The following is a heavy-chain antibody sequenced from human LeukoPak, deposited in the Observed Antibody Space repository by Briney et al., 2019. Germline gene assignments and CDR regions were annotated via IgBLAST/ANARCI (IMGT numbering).Heavy chain of an antibody. V-gene: IGHV4-4*07. CDR3: AADPQQLVRGYYYYGMDV. Sequence: PSETLSLTCTVSGGSISSYYWSWIRQPAGKGQEWIGRIYTSGSTNYNPSLKSRVTMSVDTSKDQFSLKLSSVTAADTAVYYCAADPQQLVRGYYYYGMDVWGQGTTVTVSS. CDR1: GGSISSYY. J-gene: IGHJ6*02. CDR2: IYTSGST. D-gene: IGHD6-13*01.